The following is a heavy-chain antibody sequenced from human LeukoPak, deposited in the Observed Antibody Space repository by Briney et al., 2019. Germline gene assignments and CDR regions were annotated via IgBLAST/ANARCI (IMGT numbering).Heavy chain of an antibody. D-gene: IGHD3-22*01. CDR3: ARDLNLYDSSGYYPR. Sequence: GRSLRLSCAASGFTFSSYSMNWVRQAPGKGLEWVSYISSSSSTIYYADSVKGRFTISRDNAKNSLYLQMNSLRDEDTAVYYCARDLNLYDSSGYYPRWGQGTLVTVYS. CDR1: GFTFSSYS. CDR2: ISSSSSTI. V-gene: IGHV3-48*02. J-gene: IGHJ4*02.